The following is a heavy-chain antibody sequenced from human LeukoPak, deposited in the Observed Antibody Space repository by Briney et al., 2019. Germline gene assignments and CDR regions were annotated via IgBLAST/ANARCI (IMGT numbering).Heavy chain of an antibody. D-gene: IGHD3-22*01. J-gene: IGHJ1*01. Sequence: GGSLRLSCAASGFTFSSYAMSWVRQAPGKGLEWVSAISGSGGSTYYADSVKGRFTTSRDNSKNTLYLQMNSLRAEDTAVYYCARGGAYYYDSSGYFTGPHWGQGTLVTVSS. CDR1: GFTFSSYA. CDR2: ISGSGGST. V-gene: IGHV3-23*01. CDR3: ARGGAYYYDSSGYFTGPH.